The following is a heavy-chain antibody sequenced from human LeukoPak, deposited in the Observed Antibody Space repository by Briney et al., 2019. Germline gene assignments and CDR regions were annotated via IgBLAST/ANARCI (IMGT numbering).Heavy chain of an antibody. V-gene: IGHV6-1*01. J-gene: IGHJ5*01. CDR1: GDSVSSKNGA. CDR2: TYYRSKWYD. D-gene: IGHD6-19*01. Sequence: PSQTLSLTCAISGDSVSSKNGAWNWIRQSPSRGLEWLGRTYYRSKWYDEYADSVKGRVTISPDTSKNQFSLHGYSVTPEDTAVYYCARDLGTSGWYTFDFWGQGTLVTVSS. CDR3: ARDLGTSGWYTFDF.